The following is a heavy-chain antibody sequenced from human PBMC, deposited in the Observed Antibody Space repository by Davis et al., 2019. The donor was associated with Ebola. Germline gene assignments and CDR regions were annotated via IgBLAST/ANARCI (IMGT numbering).Heavy chain of an antibody. V-gene: IGHV3-23*01. J-gene: IGHJ6*02. Sequence: GESLKISCAASGFTFSSYAMSWVRQAPGKGLEWVSAISGSGGSTYYADSVKGRFTISRDNSKNTLYLQMNSLRAEDTAVYYCAKDGGVALSTDVWGQGTTVTVSS. CDR3: AKDGGVALSTDV. CDR2: ISGSGGST. D-gene: IGHD2-8*02. CDR1: GFTFSSYA.